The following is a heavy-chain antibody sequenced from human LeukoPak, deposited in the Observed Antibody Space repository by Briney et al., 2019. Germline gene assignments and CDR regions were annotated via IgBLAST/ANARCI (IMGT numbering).Heavy chain of an antibody. CDR2: INHSGST. Sequence: SETLSLTCAVYGGSFSGYYWSWIRQPPGKGLEWIGEINHSGSTNYNSSLKSRVTISVDTSKNQFSLKLSSVTAADTAVYYCARFSGSFKTYYFDYWGQGTLVTVSS. CDR1: GGSFSGYY. J-gene: IGHJ4*02. D-gene: IGHD1-26*01. V-gene: IGHV4-34*01. CDR3: ARFSGSFKTYYFDY.